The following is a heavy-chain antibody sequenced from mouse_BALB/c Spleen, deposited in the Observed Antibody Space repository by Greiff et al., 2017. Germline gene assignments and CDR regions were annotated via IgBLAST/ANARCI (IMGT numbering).Heavy chain of an antibody. CDR2: IYPGSGNT. CDR3: ARLETYYAMDY. CDR1: GYTFTDYY. Sequence: QVQLQQSGAELARPGASVKLSCKASGYTFTDYYINWVKQRPGQGLEWIGEIYPGSGNTYYNEKFKGKATLTADKSSSTAYMQLSSLTSEDSAVYCCARLETYYAMDYWGQGTSVTVSS. V-gene: IGHV1-77*01. J-gene: IGHJ4*01.